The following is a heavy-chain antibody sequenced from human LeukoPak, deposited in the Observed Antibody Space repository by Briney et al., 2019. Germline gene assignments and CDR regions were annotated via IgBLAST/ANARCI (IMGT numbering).Heavy chain of an antibody. V-gene: IGHV1-69*13. CDR1: GGTFSSYA. CDR2: IIPIFGTA. CDR3: ARGRGEGYCSGGSCWNSVSDY. J-gene: IGHJ4*02. D-gene: IGHD2-15*01. Sequence: GASVKVSCKASGGTFSSYAISWVRQAPGQGLEWMGGIIPIFGTANYAQKFQGRVTITADESTSTAYMELSSLRSEDTAVYYCARGRGEGYCSGGSCWNSVSDYWGQGTLVTVSS.